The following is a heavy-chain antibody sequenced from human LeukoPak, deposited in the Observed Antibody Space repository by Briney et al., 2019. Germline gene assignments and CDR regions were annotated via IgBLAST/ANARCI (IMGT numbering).Heavy chain of an antibody. CDR2: ITGSGGST. D-gene: IGHD6-13*01. CDR3: AKGGMAAAGTIDY. V-gene: IGHV3-23*01. Sequence: SGGSLRLSCAASGFTFSSYAMSWVRQAPGKGLEWVSAITGSGGSTYYADSVKGRSTISRDNSKNTLYLQMNSLRAEDTAVYYCAKGGMAAAGTIDYWGQGTLVTVSS. J-gene: IGHJ4*02. CDR1: GFTFSSYA.